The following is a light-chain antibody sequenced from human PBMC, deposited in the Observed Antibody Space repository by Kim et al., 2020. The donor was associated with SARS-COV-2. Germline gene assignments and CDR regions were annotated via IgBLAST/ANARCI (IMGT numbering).Light chain of an antibody. J-gene: IGKJ2*01. CDR3: QQYNSAPFT. V-gene: IGKV1-27*01. CDR1: HGISSS. Sequence: GDRVTITCRASHGISSSLAWYQQKPGKVPDLLLYTASILQSGVPSRFSGSGSVTVFTLTISSLQPEDVATYYCQQYNSAPFTFGQGTKLEI. CDR2: TAS.